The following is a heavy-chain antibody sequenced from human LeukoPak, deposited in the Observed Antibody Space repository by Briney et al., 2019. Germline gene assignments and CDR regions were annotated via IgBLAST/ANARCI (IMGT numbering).Heavy chain of an antibody. CDR1: GFTFSGSA. Sequence: GGSLRLSCVPSGFTFSGSAMHWVRQASGKGLEWVGRIRSKANSYATAYAASVKGRFTISRDDSKNTAYLQMNSLKTEDTAVYYCTLPNYYYYYMDVWGKGTTVTVSS. CDR2: IRSKANSYAT. V-gene: IGHV3-73*01. CDR3: TLPNYYYYYMDV. J-gene: IGHJ6*03.